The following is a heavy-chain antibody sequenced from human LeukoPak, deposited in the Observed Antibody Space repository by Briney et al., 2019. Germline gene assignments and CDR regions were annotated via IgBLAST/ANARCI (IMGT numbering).Heavy chain of an antibody. J-gene: IGHJ4*02. D-gene: IGHD1-26*01. CDR1: GFTFSSYA. V-gene: IGHV3-23*01. CDR2: ISGSGGST. CDR3: AKVGWYSGSYL. Sequence: GGSLRLSCAASGFTFSSYAMSWVRQATGKGLEWVSAISGSGGSTYYADSVKGRFTISRDNSKNTLYLQMNSLRAEDTAVYYCAKVGWYSGSYLWGQGTLVTVSS.